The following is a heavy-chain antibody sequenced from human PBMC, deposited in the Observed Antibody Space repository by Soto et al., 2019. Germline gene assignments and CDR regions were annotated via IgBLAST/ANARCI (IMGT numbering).Heavy chain of an antibody. Sequence: GASVKVSCKASGYTFTSYDINWVRQATGQGLEWMGWMNPNSGNTGYAQKFQGRVTMTRNTFISIAYMELSSLRSEDTAVYYCARGYCSGGSCYRRYYFDYWGQGTLVTVS. CDR3: ARGYCSGGSCYRRYYFDY. D-gene: IGHD2-15*01. V-gene: IGHV1-8*01. CDR1: GYTFTSYD. CDR2: MNPNSGNT. J-gene: IGHJ4*02.